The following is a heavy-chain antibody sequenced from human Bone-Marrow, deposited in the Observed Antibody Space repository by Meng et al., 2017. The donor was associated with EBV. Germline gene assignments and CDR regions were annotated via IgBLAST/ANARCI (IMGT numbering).Heavy chain of an antibody. D-gene: IGHD3-22*01. CDR2: IYYSGST. J-gene: IGHJ4*02. Sequence: ESAPGWGNLSETLSLSCTFSGGSISGSTSDGGWIRQPPGKGLEWIGSIYYSGSTYYNPSLKSRVTISVDTSKNQFSLKLSSVTAADTAVYCCVRYYYDSNGRFFDYWGQGTLVTVSS. CDR3: VRYYYDSNGRFFDY. V-gene: IGHV4-39*07. CDR1: GGSISGSTSD.